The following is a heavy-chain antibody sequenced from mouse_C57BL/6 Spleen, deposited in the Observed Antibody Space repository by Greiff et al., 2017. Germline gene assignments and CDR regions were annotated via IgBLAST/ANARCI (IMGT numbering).Heavy chain of an antibody. Sequence: QVQLQQPGAELVRPGSSVKLSCKASGYTFTSYWMHWVKQRPIQGLEWIGNIDPSDSETHYNQKFKDKATLTVDKSSSTAYMQLSSLTSEDSAVYYCAREDYGNPYWYFDVWGTGTTVTVSS. CDR3: AREDYGNPYWYFDV. D-gene: IGHD2-1*01. J-gene: IGHJ1*03. CDR1: GYTFTSYW. V-gene: IGHV1-52*01. CDR2: IDPSDSET.